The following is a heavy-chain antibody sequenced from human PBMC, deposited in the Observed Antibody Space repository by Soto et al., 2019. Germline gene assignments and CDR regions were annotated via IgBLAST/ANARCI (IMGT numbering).Heavy chain of an antibody. J-gene: IGHJ6*02. Sequence: SVKVSCKASGYTFTSYDINWVRQATGQGLEWMGWMNPNSGNTGYAQKFQGRVTMTRNTSISTAYMELSSLRSEDTAVYYCARGKASSSWSIYYYYYGMDVWGQGTTVTVSS. V-gene: IGHV1-8*01. CDR3: ARGKASSSWSIYYYYYGMDV. D-gene: IGHD6-13*01. CDR2: MNPNSGNT. CDR1: GYTFTSYD.